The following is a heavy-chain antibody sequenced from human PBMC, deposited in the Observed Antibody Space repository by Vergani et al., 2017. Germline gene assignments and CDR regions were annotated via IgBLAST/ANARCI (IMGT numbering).Heavy chain of an antibody. CDR1: GGSFSGYY. CDR3: ARGRSYGRGGNWFDP. CDR2: INHSGST. D-gene: IGHD5-18*01. J-gene: IGHJ5*02. Sequence: QVQLQQWGAGLLKPSETLSLTCAVYGGSFSGYYWSWIRQPPGKGLEWIGEINHSGSTNYNPSLKSRVAISVDTSKNQFSLKLSSVTAADTAVYYCARGRSYGRGGNWFDPWGQGTLVTVSS. V-gene: IGHV4-34*01.